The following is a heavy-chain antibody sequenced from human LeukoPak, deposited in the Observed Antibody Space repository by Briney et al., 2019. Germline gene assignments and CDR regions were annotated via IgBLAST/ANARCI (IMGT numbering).Heavy chain of an antibody. D-gene: IGHD3-10*01. J-gene: IGHJ4*02. Sequence: GGSLRLSCAASGFTFSSYEMTWVRQAPGKGLEWVTYIRYDGSNKYYADSVKGRFTISRENSKNTLYLQMNSLRAEDTAVYYCAKDGVPSRWFGRNYFDYWGQGTLVTVSS. CDR2: IRYDGSNK. CDR1: GFTFSSYE. V-gene: IGHV3-30*02. CDR3: AKDGVPSRWFGRNYFDY.